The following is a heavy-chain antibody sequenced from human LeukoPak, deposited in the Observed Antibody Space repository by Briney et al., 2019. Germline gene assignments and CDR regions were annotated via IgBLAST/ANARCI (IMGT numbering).Heavy chain of an antibody. Sequence: PGRSLRLSCAASGVTFSSYAMSWVRQAPGKGLEWVSAISGSGGSTYYADSVKGRFTISRDNSKNTLYLQMNSLRAEDTAVYYCAKKAGYCSGGSCYSHYYYMDVWGKGTTVTVSS. D-gene: IGHD2-15*01. J-gene: IGHJ6*03. V-gene: IGHV3-23*01. CDR2: ISGSGGST. CDR3: AKKAGYCSGGSCYSHYYYMDV. CDR1: GVTFSSYA.